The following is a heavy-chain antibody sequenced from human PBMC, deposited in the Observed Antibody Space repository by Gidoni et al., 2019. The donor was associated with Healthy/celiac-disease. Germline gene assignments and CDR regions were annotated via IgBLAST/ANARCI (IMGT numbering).Heavy chain of an antibody. D-gene: IGHD5-12*01. J-gene: IGHJ1*01. CDR2: ISSSGSTI. V-gene: IGHV3-48*03. Sequence: EVQLVESGGGLVQPGGSLRLTCAAAGLPFSSYEMNWVRQAPGKGLEWVSYISSSGSTIYYADSVKGRFTISRDNAKNSLYLQMTSLRAEDTAVYYCARGRDGYNYYFQHWGQVTLVTVSS. CDR1: GLPFSSYE. CDR3: ARGRDGYNYYFQH.